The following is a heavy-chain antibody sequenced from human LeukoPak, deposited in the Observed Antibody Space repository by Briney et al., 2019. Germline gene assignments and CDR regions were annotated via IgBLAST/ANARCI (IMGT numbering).Heavy chain of an antibody. CDR3: ARGGSMVRGVL. V-gene: IGHV3-53*01. J-gene: IGHJ4*02. CDR1: GSTVSSNY. CDR2: IYSGGST. Sequence: GGSLRLSCAASGSTVSSNYMSWVRQAPGKGLEWVSVIYSGGSTYYADSVRGRFTISRDNSKNTLYLQMNSLRAEDTAVYYCARGGSMVRGVLWGQGTLVTVSS. D-gene: IGHD3-10*01.